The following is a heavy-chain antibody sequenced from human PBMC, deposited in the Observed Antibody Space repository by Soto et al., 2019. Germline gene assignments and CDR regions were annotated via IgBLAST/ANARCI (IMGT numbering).Heavy chain of an antibody. Sequence: GGSLRLSCAASGFTFSSYWMHWVRQAPGKGLVWVSRINSDGSSTSYADSVKGRFTISRDNAKNTLYLQMNSLRAEDTAVYYCARDGVVVPATPSENWFDPWGQGTLVTVSS. CDR1: GFTFSSYW. CDR2: INSDGSST. V-gene: IGHV3-74*01. CDR3: ARDGVVVPATPSENWFDP. D-gene: IGHD2-2*01. J-gene: IGHJ5*02.